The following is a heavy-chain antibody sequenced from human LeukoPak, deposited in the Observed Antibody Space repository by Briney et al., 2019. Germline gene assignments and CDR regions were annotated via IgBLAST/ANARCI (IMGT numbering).Heavy chain of an antibody. J-gene: IGHJ5*02. V-gene: IGHV5-10-1*01. D-gene: IGHD3-10*01. CDR1: GYSFSSYW. Sequence: GEPLKISCQGSGYSFSSYWITWVRQMPGKGLEWMGRIDLSDSYTSYSPPFQGHVTISADKSISTAFLEWSSLRASDTAIYYCARHYPPGNWLDPWGQGTLVTVSS. CDR2: IDLSDSYT. CDR3: ARHYPPGNWLDP.